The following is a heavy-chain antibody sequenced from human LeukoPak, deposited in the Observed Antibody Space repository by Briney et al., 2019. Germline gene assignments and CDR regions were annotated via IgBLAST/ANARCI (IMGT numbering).Heavy chain of an antibody. Sequence: ASVKVSCKASGYTFTSYDINWVRQATGQGLKWMGWMNPNSGNTGYAQKFQGRVTMTRNTSISTAYMELSSLRSEDTAVYYCARGPLLRYFDWSPGAFDIWGQGTMVTVSS. CDR2: MNPNSGNT. V-gene: IGHV1-8*01. J-gene: IGHJ3*02. CDR1: GYTFTSYD. D-gene: IGHD3-9*01. CDR3: ARGPLLRYFDWSPGAFDI.